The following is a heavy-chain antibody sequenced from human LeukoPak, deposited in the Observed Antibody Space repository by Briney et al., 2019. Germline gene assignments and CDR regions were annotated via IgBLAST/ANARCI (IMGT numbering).Heavy chain of an antibody. CDR2: ISSDGGST. CDR3: AKDTRAYYYYGMDV. J-gene: IGHJ6*02. Sequence: GGSLRLSCAASGFTFSSYAMHWVRQAPGKGLEYVSAISSDGGSTYYANSVKGRFTISRDNAKNSLYLQMNSLRAEDTALYYCAKDTRAYYYYGMDVWGQGTTVTVSS. V-gene: IGHV3-64*01. CDR1: GFTFSSYA.